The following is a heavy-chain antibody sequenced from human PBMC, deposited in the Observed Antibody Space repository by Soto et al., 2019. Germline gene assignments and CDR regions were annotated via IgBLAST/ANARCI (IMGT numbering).Heavy chain of an antibody. D-gene: IGHD2-21*02. J-gene: IGHJ4*02. V-gene: IGHV3-23*01. CDR1: GFTFSSYA. CDR2: ISGSGGST. CDR3: AKDLLGAYCGGDCYSQGPNFDY. Sequence: EVQLLESGGGLVQPGGSLRLSCAASGFTFSSYAMSWVRQAPGKGLEWVSAISGSGGSTYYADSVKGRFTISRDNSKNTLYLQMNSLRAEDTAVYYCAKDLLGAYCGGDCYSQGPNFDYWGQGTLVTVSS.